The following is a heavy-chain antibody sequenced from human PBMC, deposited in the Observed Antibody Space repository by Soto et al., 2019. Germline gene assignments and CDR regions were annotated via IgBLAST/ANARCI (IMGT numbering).Heavy chain of an antibody. CDR1: GGSFSGYY. CDR2: INHSGST. V-gene: IGHV4-34*01. Sequence: SETLSLTCAVYGGSFSGYYWSWIRQPPGKGLEWIGEINHSGSTNYNPSLKSRVTISVDTSKNQFSLKLSSVTAADTAVYYCARGTHGDRLYYYYYGMDVWGQGTTVTVSS. J-gene: IGHJ6*02. CDR3: ARGTHGDRLYYYYYGMDV. D-gene: IGHD4-17*01.